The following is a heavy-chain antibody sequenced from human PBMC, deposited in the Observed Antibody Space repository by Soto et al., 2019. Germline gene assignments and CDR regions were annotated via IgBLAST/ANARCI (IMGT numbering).Heavy chain of an antibody. D-gene: IGHD3-9*01. V-gene: IGHV1-46*03. CDR3: ARAADILTGYRDYYYYYMDV. J-gene: IGHJ6*03. CDR2: INPSGGST. Sequence: ASVKVSCKASGYTFTSYYMHWVRQAPGQGLEWMGIINPSGGSTSYAQKFQGRVTMTRDTSTSTVYMELSSLRSEDTAVYYCARAADILTGYRDYYYYYMDVWGKGTTVTVSS. CDR1: GYTFTSYY.